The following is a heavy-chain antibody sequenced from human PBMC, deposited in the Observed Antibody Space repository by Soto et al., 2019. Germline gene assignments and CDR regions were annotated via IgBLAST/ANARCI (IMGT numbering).Heavy chain of an antibody. CDR2: ISYDGSNK. CDR3: ARDMVGATTLLFDY. V-gene: IGHV3-30-3*01. D-gene: IGHD1-26*01. Sequence: GGSLRLSXAASGFTFSSYAMHWVRQAPGKGLEWVAVISYDGSNKYYADSVKGRFTISRDNSKNTLYLQMNSLRAEDTAVYYCARDMVGATTLLFDYWGQGTLVTVSS. CDR1: GFTFSSYA. J-gene: IGHJ4*02.